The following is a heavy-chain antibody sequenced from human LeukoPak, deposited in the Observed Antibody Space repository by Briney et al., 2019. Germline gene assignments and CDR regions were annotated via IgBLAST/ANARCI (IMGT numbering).Heavy chain of an antibody. CDR2: ISGSGGST. V-gene: IGHV3-23*01. D-gene: IGHD2-15*01. J-gene: IGHJ4*02. CDR1: GFTFSSYA. CDR3: AKGGSGPDHFDY. Sequence: PGGSLRLSCAASGFTFSSYAMSWVRQAPGKGLEWVSAISGSGGSTYYADSVKGRFTISRDNSKNTLYLQMNSLGAEDTAVYYCAKGGSGPDHFDYWGQGTLVTVSS.